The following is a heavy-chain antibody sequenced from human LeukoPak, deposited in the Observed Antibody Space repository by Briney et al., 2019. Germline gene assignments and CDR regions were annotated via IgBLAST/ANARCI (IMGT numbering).Heavy chain of an antibody. CDR3: ARAGWAIVATSFDY. CDR2: INHSGST. V-gene: IGHV4-34*01. D-gene: IGHD5-12*01. CDR1: GGSFSGYY. Sequence: ETLSLTCAVYGGSFSGYYWSWIRHPPGKGLEWIGEINHSGSTNYNPSLKSRVTISVDTSKNQFSLKLSSVTAADTAVYYCARAGWAIVATSFDYWGQGTLVTVSS. J-gene: IGHJ4*02.